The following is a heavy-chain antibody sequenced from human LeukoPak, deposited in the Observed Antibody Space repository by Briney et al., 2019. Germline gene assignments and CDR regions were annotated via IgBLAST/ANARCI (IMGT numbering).Heavy chain of an antibody. V-gene: IGHV1-8*01. Sequence: GASVKVSCKASGYTFSDYDINWVRQATGQGLEWMGWINPNSGNAGYAQKFQGRVTMTRNTSISTAYMELSSLRSEDTAVYYCARALAWGGSSYSYYHMDVWDKGTTVTVSS. CDR3: ARALAWGGSSYSYYHMDV. J-gene: IGHJ6*03. D-gene: IGHD1-26*01. CDR1: GYTFSDYD. CDR2: INPNSGNA.